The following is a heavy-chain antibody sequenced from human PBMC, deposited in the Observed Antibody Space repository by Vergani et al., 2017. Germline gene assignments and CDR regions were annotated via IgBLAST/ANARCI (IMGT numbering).Heavy chain of an antibody. D-gene: IGHD3-22*01. Sequence: QVQLVQSGSEVRKPGASVKVSCQVSGYSLTELTIHWVRQAPGKGLEWMGGFDPEHGEVTFAHHIQGRVTMTEDRSTDTADMELSSLRPEDTALYYGAIVTDYYDSSGYYLDYWGQGTLVTVSS. V-gene: IGHV1-24*01. CDR3: AIVTDYYDSSGYYLDY. J-gene: IGHJ4*02. CDR1: GYSLTELT. CDR2: FDPEHGEV.